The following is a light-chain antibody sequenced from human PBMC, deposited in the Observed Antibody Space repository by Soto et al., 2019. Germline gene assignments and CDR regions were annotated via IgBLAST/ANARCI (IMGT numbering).Light chain of an antibody. Sequence: HCVLTNPASVSGSPGQSITISRTGNSSDVGAYNYDPWYQQHHPGEAPKLIIYDVSHRPSGVSNRFSGSKSGNTASLTISGLQTEDEADYYCSSYTSATTYVFGTGTKFTVL. V-gene: IGLV2-14*03. CDR1: SSDVGAYNY. J-gene: IGLJ1*01. CDR3: SSYTSATTYV. CDR2: DVS.